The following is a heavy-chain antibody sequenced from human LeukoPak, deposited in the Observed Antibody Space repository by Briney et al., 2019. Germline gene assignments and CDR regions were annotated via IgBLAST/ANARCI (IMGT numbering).Heavy chain of an antibody. D-gene: IGHD3-10*01. V-gene: IGHV3-23*01. Sequence: GGSLRLSCAASGFTFSTYAMTWVRQAPGKGLEWVSAISGSGGSTYDADSVKGRFTISRDSSKNTLYLQMNNQRAEDAAVYYCAKASGLKGRYYFDSWGQGTLATVSS. J-gene: IGHJ4*02. CDR3: AKASGLKGRYYFDS. CDR2: ISGSGGST. CDR1: GFTFSTYA.